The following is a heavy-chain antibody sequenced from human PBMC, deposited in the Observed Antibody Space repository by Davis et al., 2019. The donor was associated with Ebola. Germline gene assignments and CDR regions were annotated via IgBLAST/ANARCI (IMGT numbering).Heavy chain of an antibody. CDR2: ISSHSDYL. CDR1: GIPFTTYS. J-gene: IGHJ6*04. D-gene: IGHD3-3*01. V-gene: IGHV3-21*04. Sequence: GESLKISCVASGIPFTTYSMNWVRQAPGKGLECVSAISSHSDYLYYADSVKGRFTISRDNSKKTLYLQMNSLRAEDTAVYYCAKSGLSFGVVKYHYGMDVWGKGTTVTVSS. CDR3: AKSGLSFGVVKYHYGMDV.